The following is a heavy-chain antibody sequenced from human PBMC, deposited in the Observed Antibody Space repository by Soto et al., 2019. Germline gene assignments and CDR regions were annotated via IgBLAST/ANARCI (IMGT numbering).Heavy chain of an antibody. Sequence: PGGSLRLSCAASGFTLSSYAMSWVRQAPGKGLEWVSGIFGSGSSPYYADSVKGRFTISRDNSKNTLYLQMNSLRADDTAIYFCAKDMDYKIGALDYWGQGTVVTVSS. D-gene: IGHD4-4*01. CDR2: IFGSGSSP. CDR3: AKDMDYKIGALDY. CDR1: GFTLSSYA. J-gene: IGHJ4*02. V-gene: IGHV3-23*01.